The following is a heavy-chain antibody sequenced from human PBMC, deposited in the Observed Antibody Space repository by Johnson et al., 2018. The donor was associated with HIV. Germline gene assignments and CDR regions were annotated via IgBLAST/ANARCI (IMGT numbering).Heavy chain of an antibody. V-gene: IGHV3-23*04. J-gene: IGHJ3*02. D-gene: IGHD1-26*01. CDR2: ISGSGGST. CDR3: ATSHGSHGAFDI. Sequence: VHLVESGGGVVQPGRSLRLSCAASGFTFSSYAMSWVRQAPGKGLEWVSAISGSGGSTYYADSVKGRFTISRDNSKNTLYLQMNSLRAEDTAVYYCATSHGSHGAFDIWGQGTMVTVSS. CDR1: GFTFSSYA.